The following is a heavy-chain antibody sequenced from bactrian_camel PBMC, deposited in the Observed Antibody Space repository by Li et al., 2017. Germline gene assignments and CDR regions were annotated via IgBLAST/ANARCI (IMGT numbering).Heavy chain of an antibody. CDR2: IDSDGIA. V-gene: IGHV3S10*01. Sequence: VQLVESGGGLVQPGGSLRLSCLASGITFSRHDMSWVRQAPGKEREGVAAIDSDGIASYADSVKGRFTVSRDTAANTLFLQMDHLKPEDSALYKCAAAPAPRFALLWQWPKDQIGYWGQGTQVTVS. CDR1: GITFSRHD. J-gene: IGHJ4*01. CDR3: AAAPAPRFALLWQWPKDQIGY. D-gene: IGHD4*01.